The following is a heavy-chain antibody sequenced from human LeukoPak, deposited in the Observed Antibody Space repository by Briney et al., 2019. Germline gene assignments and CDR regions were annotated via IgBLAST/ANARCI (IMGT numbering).Heavy chain of an antibody. Sequence: PSETLSLTCTVSGGPISDYYWSWIRQPPGKGLEWIAYIYNNGNTNSNPPLKSRVTISIDTSKNQFSLKLTSVTAADTAVYYCARHTVSRAGGDFDYWGQGTLVTVSS. V-gene: IGHV4-59*08. D-gene: IGHD2-8*01. CDR1: GGPISDYY. CDR3: ARHTVSRAGGDFDY. CDR2: IYNNGNT. J-gene: IGHJ4*02.